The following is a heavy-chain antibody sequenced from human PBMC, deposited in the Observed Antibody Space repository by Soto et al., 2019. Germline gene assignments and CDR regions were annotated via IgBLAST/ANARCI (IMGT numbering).Heavy chain of an antibody. CDR2: INPNSGGT. CDR1: GYTFAGYY. V-gene: IGHV1-2*04. D-gene: IGHD6-13*01. Sequence: GASVKVSCKASGYTFAGYYMHWVRQAPGQGLEWMGWINPNSGGTNYAQKFQGWVTMTRDTSISTAYMELSRLRSDDTAVYYCARSKAAGTGTWYYYYMDVWGKGTTVTVSS. J-gene: IGHJ6*03. CDR3: ARSKAAGTGTWYYYYMDV.